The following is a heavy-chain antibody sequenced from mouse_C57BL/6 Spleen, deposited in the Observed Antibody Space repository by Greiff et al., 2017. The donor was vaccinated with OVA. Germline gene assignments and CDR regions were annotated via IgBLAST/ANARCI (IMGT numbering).Heavy chain of an antibody. D-gene: IGHD1-1*01. CDR1: GYTFTSYW. CDR2: IYPGSGST. CDR3: ARYYGSSYDGGLDY. J-gene: IGHJ2*01. V-gene: IGHV1-55*01. Sequence: VQLQQPGAELVKPGASVKMSCKASGYTFTSYWITWVKQRPGQGLEWIGDIYPGSGSTNYNEKFKSKATLTVDTSSNTAYLQLSSLTSEDTAVYYCARYYGSSYDGGLDYWGQGTTRTVSS.